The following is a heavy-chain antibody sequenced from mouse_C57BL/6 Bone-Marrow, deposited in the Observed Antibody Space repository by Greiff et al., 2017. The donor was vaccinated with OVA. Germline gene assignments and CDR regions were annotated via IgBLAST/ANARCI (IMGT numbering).Heavy chain of an antibody. Sequence: QVQLQQSGAELVKPGASVKLSCKASGYTFTSYWMHWVKQRPGRGLEWIGRIDPNSGGTKYNEKFKSKATLTVDKPSSTAYMQLSSLTSEDSAVYYCARSTITTVVVDYFDYWGQGTTLTVSS. V-gene: IGHV1-72*01. J-gene: IGHJ2*01. CDR3: ARSTITTVVVDYFDY. CDR2: IDPNSGGT. CDR1: GYTFTSYW. D-gene: IGHD1-1*01.